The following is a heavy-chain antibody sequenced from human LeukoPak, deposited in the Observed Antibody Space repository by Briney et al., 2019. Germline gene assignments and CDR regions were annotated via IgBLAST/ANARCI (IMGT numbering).Heavy chain of an antibody. J-gene: IGHJ4*02. CDR3: ARPYSSGWHYFDY. D-gene: IGHD6-19*01. CDR2: IFYSGST. CDR1: SGSISTSNYY. V-gene: IGHV4-39*01. Sequence: TSETLSLTCTVSSGSISTSNYYWGWVRQPPGKALEWIGNIFYSGSTYYSPSLKSRVTISLDTSRNQFSLKLNSVTAADTAVYYCARPYSSGWHYFDYWGQGTLVTVSS.